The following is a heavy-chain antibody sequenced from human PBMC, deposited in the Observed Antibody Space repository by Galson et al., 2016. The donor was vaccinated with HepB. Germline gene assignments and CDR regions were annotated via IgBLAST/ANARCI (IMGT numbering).Heavy chain of an antibody. CDR1: GFSFSDYY. Sequence: SLRLSCAASGFSFSDYYMTWSRQAPGKGLEYISYISTRFDIIYYADSVKGRFTVSRDNAKNSLYLQMNSLRAEDTAVYYCGRDGEFDYYYGTDVWGQGTTVTVSS. V-gene: IGHV3-11*01. CDR3: GRDGEFDYYYGTDV. CDR2: ISTRFDII. J-gene: IGHJ6*02.